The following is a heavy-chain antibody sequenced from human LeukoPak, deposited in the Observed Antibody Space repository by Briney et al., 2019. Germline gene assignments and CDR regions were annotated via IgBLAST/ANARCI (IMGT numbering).Heavy chain of an antibody. CDR1: GFTFSRYW. CDR2: IKQDGSEK. J-gene: IGHJ4*02. Sequence: PGGSLRLFCAASGFTFSRYWMNWVRQAPGKGLEWVANIKQDGSEKYYVDSVKGRFTISRDNAKNSLYLQMNSLRAEDTAVYYCARGGYCSSTSCYVLDWGQGTLVTVSS. CDR3: ARGGYCSSTSCYVLD. D-gene: IGHD2-2*01. V-gene: IGHV3-7*01.